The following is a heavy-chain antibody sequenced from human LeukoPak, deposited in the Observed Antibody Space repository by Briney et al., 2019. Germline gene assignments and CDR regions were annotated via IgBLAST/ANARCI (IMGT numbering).Heavy chain of an antibody. D-gene: IGHD3-10*01. J-gene: IGHJ6*03. V-gene: IGHV4-59*01. Sequence: SETLSLTCTVSGGSISSYYWSWIRQPPGKGLEWIGYIYYSGSTNYNPSLKSRVTISVDTFKNQFSLKLSSVTAADTAVYYCARAGPYYYGSGSYFFVRYYYYYMDVWGKGTTVTISS. CDR1: GGSISSYY. CDR3: ARAGPYYYGSGSYFFVRYYYYYMDV. CDR2: IYYSGST.